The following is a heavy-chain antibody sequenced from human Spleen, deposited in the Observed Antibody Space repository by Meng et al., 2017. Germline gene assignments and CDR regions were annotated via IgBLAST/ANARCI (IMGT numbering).Heavy chain of an antibody. V-gene: IGHV4-39*07. D-gene: IGHD5-12*01. CDR1: GFTFSSYE. J-gene: IGHJ4*01. CDR2: MFYSGST. Sequence: ESLKISCAASGFTFSSYEMNWVRQPPGRGLEWIGSMFYSGSTYYYPPLKSRVTISLDTSKNQFSLKLTSVTAADTAVYYCARLRGFSGYGSGWYFDYWGQGMRVNGAS. CDR3: ARLRGFSGYGSGWYFDY.